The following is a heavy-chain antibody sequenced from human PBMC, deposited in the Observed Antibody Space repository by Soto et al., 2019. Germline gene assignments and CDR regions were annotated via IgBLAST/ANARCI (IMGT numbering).Heavy chain of an antibody. J-gene: IGHJ4*02. V-gene: IGHV2-5*02. CDR2: LYWDDAK. D-gene: IGHD3-10*01. CDR1: GFSLSTSGVG. Sequence: SGPTLVNPTQTLTLTCTFSGFSLSTSGVGVGWIRQPPGKALEWFSLLYWDDAKRYRSSLKSRLTVTKDTSKNHVVLTMTDMDPVDTATYYCARKRYCYGSGSYYNKEYYFDYWGQGTLVTVSS. CDR3: ARKRYCYGSGSYYNKEYYFDY.